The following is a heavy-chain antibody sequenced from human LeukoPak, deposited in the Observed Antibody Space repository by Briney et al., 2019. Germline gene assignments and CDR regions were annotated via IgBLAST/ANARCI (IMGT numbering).Heavy chain of an antibody. V-gene: IGHV4-59*12. CDR3: ARDSGLEDY. J-gene: IGHJ4*02. Sequence: SETLSLTCTVSGGSISSYYWSWIRQPPGKGPEWIGYIYYSGSTNYNPSLKSRVTISVDTSKNQFSLKLSSVTAADTAVYYCARDSGLEDYWGQGTLVTVSS. D-gene: IGHD7-27*01. CDR2: IYYSGST. CDR1: GGSISSYY.